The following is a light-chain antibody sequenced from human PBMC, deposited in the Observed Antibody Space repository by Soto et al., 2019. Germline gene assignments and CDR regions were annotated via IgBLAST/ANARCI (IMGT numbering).Light chain of an antibody. CDR3: SSYTITSAYWV. CDR1: SSDIGDYKY. CDR2: DVS. J-gene: IGLJ3*02. V-gene: IGLV2-14*03. Sequence: QSALTQPASVSGSPGQSITISCTGTSSDIGDYKYVSWYQQHPGNPPKLIIYDVSDRPSGVSNRFSGSKSGNTASLTISALQDEDESTYYCSSYTITSAYWVFGGGTKLTVL.